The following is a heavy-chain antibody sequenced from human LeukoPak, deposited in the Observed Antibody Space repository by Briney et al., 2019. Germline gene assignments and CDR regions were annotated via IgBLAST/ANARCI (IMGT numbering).Heavy chain of an antibody. Sequence: GASVKVSCKASGYTFTDYYVHWVRQAPGQGLEWMGWISPSSGGTNYAQKFQGRVTMTRDASISTAYTELSSLRSDDTAVYYCARGWGFGSIDYWGQGTLVTVSS. D-gene: IGHD7-27*01. CDR1: GYTFTDYY. CDR2: ISPSSGGT. V-gene: IGHV1-2*02. J-gene: IGHJ4*02. CDR3: ARGWGFGSIDY.